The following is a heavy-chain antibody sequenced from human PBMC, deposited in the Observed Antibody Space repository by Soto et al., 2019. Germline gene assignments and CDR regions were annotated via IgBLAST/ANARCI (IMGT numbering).Heavy chain of an antibody. CDR1: EFTFSSYS. Sequence: GGSLRLSCAASEFTFSSYSMNWVRQAPGKGLEWVSSISSSSSYIYYADSVKGRFTISRDNANNSLYLQMNSLRAEDTAVYSCARDLPSLAGGWGQETMVTASS. CDR3: ARDLPSLAGG. V-gene: IGHV3-21*01. D-gene: IGHD2-15*01. J-gene: IGHJ4*02. CDR2: ISSSSSYI.